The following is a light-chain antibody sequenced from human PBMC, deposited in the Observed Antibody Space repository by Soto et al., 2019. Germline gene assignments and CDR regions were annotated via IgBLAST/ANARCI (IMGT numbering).Light chain of an antibody. J-gene: IGKJ1*01. Sequence: EIVLTQSPGTLSLSPGERATLSCRASQSVRNNYLAWYQQGPGQAPRLLIFGASNRATGIPDRFSGSGSGTDFTLTISRLEPEDCAVYYCQQYGSSPWTFGQGTKVDIK. CDR1: QSVRNNY. CDR2: GAS. V-gene: IGKV3-20*01. CDR3: QQYGSSPWT.